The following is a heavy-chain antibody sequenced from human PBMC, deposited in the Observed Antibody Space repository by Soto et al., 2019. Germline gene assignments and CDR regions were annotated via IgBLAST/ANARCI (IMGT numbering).Heavy chain of an antibody. CDR2: ISSNGGST. Sequence: PGGSLRLSCSASGFAFSSYAMHWVRQAPGKGLEYVSAISSNGGSTYYADSVKGRFTISRDNSKNTLYLQMSSLRAEDTAVYYCVKTPVGDTRYFQHWGQGTLVTVSS. CDR1: GFAFSSYA. V-gene: IGHV3-64D*08. J-gene: IGHJ1*01. CDR3: VKTPVGDTRYFQH. D-gene: IGHD1-26*01.